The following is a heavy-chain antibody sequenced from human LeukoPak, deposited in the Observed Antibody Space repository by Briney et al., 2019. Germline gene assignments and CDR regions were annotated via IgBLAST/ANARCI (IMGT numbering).Heavy chain of an antibody. V-gene: IGHV4-4*07. CDR1: GGSMSSYY. CDR3: ARSYYDFWPGYYLDY. CDR2: IYTTGST. J-gene: IGHJ4*02. D-gene: IGHD3-3*01. Sequence: SETLSLTCTVSGGSMSSYYWAWIRQPAGKGLEWIGRIYTTGSTHYNPSLKSRVTMSVDTSRNQFSLRLSSVTAADTAVYYCARSYYDFWPGYYLDYWGQGTLVTVSS.